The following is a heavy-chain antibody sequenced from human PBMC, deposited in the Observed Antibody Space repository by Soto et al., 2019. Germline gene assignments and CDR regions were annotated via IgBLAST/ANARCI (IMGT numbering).Heavy chain of an antibody. Sequence: EVHLVESGGGLVQPGGSLRLSCAASGFTFSDYWMRWVRQAPVKGLEWVATIKHDGGEQYYVDSVKGRFIISRDNAKNSLYLQLNSLRADDTAVYYFGTNVRGSSFDYWGRGTLVTVSS. J-gene: IGHJ4*02. D-gene: IGHD3-10*01. CDR2: IKHDGGEQ. CDR1: GFTFSDYW. CDR3: GTNVRGSSFDY. V-gene: IGHV3-7*05.